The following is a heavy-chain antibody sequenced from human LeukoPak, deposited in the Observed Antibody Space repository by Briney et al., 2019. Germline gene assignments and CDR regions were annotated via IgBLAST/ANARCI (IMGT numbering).Heavy chain of an antibody. CDR3: ARDVIAARAIDY. Sequence: ASVKVSCKASGYTFTGYYMHWVRQAPGQGLEWMGWINPNSGGTNYAQKFQGRVTMTRDTSISTAYMELSRLRSEDTAVYYCARDVIAARAIDYWGQGTLVTVSS. CDR1: GYTFTGYY. J-gene: IGHJ4*02. V-gene: IGHV1-2*02. D-gene: IGHD6-13*01. CDR2: INPNSGGT.